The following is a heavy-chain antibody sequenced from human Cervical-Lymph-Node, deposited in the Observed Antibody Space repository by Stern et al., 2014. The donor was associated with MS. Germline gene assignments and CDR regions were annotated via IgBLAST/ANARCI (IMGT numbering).Heavy chain of an antibody. Sequence: VQLVESGGGLVQPGGSLRLACATSGFTFSSAWMYWVRQAPGQGLVCVSRINIDGSSTYYADSVKGRFNTSRDNAKSTLYLQMNSLRAEDTAVYYCTSGNCGMDVWGQGTTVTVSS. CDR1: GFTFSSAW. D-gene: IGHD1-26*01. V-gene: IGHV3-74*02. CDR2: INIDGSST. CDR3: TSGNCGMDV. J-gene: IGHJ6*02.